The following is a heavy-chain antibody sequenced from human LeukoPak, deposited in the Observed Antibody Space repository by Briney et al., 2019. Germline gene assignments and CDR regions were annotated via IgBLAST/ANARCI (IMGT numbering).Heavy chain of an antibody. Sequence: ASVKVSCKASGGTFSSYAISWVRQAPGQGLEWMGGIIPIFGTANYAQKFQGRVTITADKSTSTAYMELSSLRSEDTAVYYCTRLSSHYGDYKVDPWGQGTLATVSS. CDR2: IIPIFGTA. D-gene: IGHD4-17*01. CDR1: GGTFSSYA. J-gene: IGHJ5*02. V-gene: IGHV1-69*06. CDR3: TRLSSHYGDYKVDP.